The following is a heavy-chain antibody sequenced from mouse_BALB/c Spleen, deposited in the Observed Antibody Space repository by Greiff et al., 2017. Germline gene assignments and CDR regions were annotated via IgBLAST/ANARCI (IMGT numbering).Heavy chain of an antibody. D-gene: IGHD2-4*01. V-gene: IGHV1-54*01. CDR1: GYAFTNSL. CDR3: AREGLGGLSY. J-gene: IGHJ3*01. CDR2: INPASGGT. Sequence: QVQLQQSGAVLVRPGTSVKVSCKASGYAFTNSLIQWVKQRPGQGLEWIGVINPASGGTNYNEKFKGKATLTADKSSSTAYMQLSSLTSDDSAVYFCAREGLGGLSYWGQGTLVTVSA.